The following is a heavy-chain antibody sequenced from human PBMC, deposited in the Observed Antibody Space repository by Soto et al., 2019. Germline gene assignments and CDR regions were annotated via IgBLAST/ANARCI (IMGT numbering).Heavy chain of an antibody. CDR3: ARVREYSSSAHWFDP. V-gene: IGHV1-46*01. D-gene: IGHD6-6*01. CDR1: GYTFTSYY. J-gene: IGHJ5*02. CDR2: INPSGGSK. Sequence: QVQLVQSGAEVKKPGASVKVSCKASGYTFTSYYMHWVRQAPGQGLEWMGIINPSGGSKSYSQKFQGRVTMTRDTSTSTVYMELSSLRSEDTAVYYCARVREYSSSAHWFDPWGQGTLVTVSS.